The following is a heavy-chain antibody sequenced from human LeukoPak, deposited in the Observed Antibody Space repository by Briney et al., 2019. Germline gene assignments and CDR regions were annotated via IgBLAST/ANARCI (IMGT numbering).Heavy chain of an antibody. Sequence: GGSLRLSCAASGFTFSSYWMHWVRQAPGKGLVWVSRINSDGSSTSYADSVKGRFTISRDNAKNTLCLQMNSLRAEDTAVYYCARVPSYGSGSYYNLDFDYWGQGTLVTVSS. CDR1: GFTFSSYW. V-gene: IGHV3-74*01. J-gene: IGHJ4*02. D-gene: IGHD3-10*01. CDR3: ARVPSYGSGSYYNLDFDY. CDR2: INSDGSST.